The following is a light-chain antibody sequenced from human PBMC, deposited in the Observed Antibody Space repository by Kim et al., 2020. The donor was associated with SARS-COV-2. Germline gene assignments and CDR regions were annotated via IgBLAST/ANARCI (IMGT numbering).Light chain of an antibody. CDR1: SSDVGTYNY. V-gene: IGLV2-14*01. Sequence: QSALTQPASVSGSPGQSITISCTGTSSDVGTYNYVSWYQQHPGKAPKLMIYDVSQRPAGVSNRFSGSKSGNTASLTISGLQSEDEADYFCCSFTSSSTYVFVTGTKVTVL. CDR2: DVS. CDR3: CSFTSSSTYV. J-gene: IGLJ1*01.